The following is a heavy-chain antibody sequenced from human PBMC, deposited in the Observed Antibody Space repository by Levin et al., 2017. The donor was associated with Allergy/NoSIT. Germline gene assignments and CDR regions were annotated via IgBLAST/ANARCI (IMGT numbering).Heavy chain of an antibody. J-gene: IGHJ4*02. CDR2: ISGSGGST. CDR3: AKDIGDSSGYYYY. V-gene: IGHV3-23*01. CDR1: GFPFSTYA. D-gene: IGHD3-22*01. Sequence: GGSLRLSCAASGFPFSTYAMSWFRQAPGKGLEWVSTISGSGGSTYYADSVKGRFTISRDNSKSTLYLQVNSLRADDTAVYYCAKDIGDSSGYYYYWGQGTLVTVSS.